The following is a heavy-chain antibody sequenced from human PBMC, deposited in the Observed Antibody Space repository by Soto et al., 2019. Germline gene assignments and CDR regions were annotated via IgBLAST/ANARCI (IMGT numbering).Heavy chain of an antibody. J-gene: IGHJ6*03. V-gene: IGHV1-69*04. Sequence: SVKVSCKASGGTFSSYTISWVRQAPGQGLEWMGRIIPILGIANYAQKFQGRVTVTADKSTSTAYMELSSLRSEDTAVYYCARDGRAAPYMDVWGKGTTVTVSS. CDR3: ARDGRAAPYMDV. D-gene: IGHD2-15*01. CDR1: GGTFSSYT. CDR2: IIPILGIA.